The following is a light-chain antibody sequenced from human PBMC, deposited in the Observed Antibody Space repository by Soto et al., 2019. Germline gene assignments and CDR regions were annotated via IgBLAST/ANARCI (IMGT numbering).Light chain of an antibody. CDR1: QSIRSER. J-gene: IGKJ5*01. CDR3: QESDGAPIT. Sequence: ELVMPKYPTTLSVSPGERATLSCMASQSIRSERLAWYQQKPGQAPRLVIFDASNRASGMPERFSGSGSGTDFTLTIARLEPEDFAVYYCQESDGAPITFGLGTRLEVK. CDR2: DAS. V-gene: IGKV3-20*01.